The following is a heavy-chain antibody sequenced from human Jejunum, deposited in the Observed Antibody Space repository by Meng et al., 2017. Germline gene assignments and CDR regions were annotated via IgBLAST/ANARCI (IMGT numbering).Heavy chain of an antibody. CDR3: AAKGGTYSDCHCPQFDY. CDR1: GASVSIDTC. CDR2: LFRTGTS. Sequence: VPVPGPVQVSGTLSLTCAVSGASVSIDTCCSWVRRHPGVGPPWIGELFRTGTSNYSPSIRSRLALYIDETKNQFYSRLHSFMAASSAADYCAAKGGTYSDCHCPQFDYWGQGTLVTVSS. D-gene: IGHD2-21*01. V-gene: IGHV4-4*02. J-gene: IGHJ4*02.